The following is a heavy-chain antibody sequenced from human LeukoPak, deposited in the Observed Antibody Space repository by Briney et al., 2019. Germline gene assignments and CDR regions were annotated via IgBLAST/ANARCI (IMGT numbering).Heavy chain of an antibody. Sequence: GGSLRLSCAASGFTFSSYGMHWVRQAPGKGLEWVAVISYDGSNKYYADSVKGRFTISRDNSKNTAYLQMNSLKTEDTAAYYCTRRGKDYDFWSGYFSPDYYYMDVWGKGTTVTVSS. V-gene: IGHV3-30*03. CDR1: GFTFSSYG. CDR2: ISYDGSNK. CDR3: TRRGKDYDFWSGYFSPDYYYMDV. J-gene: IGHJ6*03. D-gene: IGHD3-3*01.